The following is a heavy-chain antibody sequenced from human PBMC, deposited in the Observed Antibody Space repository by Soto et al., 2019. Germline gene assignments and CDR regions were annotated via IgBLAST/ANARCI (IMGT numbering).Heavy chain of an antibody. CDR2: ISWNSGSI. J-gene: IGHJ6*03. CDR3: AKDISVGDYYYYYMDV. D-gene: IGHD3-10*01. CDR1: GFTFDDYA. Sequence: GGSLRLSCAASGFTFDDYAMHWVRQAPGKGLEWVSGISWNSGSIGYADSVKGRFTISRDNAKNSLYLQMNSLRAEDTALYYCAKDISVGDYYYYYMDVWGKGTTVTVSS. V-gene: IGHV3-9*01.